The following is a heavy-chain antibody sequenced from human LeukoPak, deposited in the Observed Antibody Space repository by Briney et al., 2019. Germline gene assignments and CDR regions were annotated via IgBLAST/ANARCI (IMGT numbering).Heavy chain of an antibody. CDR1: GCTFTGYY. CDR3: ARDPWATYSDYDSSY. CDR2: INPNSGGT. J-gene: IGHJ4*02. D-gene: IGHD5-12*01. V-gene: IGHV1-2*02. Sequence: ASVKVSCKASGCTFTGYYMHWVRQAPGQGLEWMGWINPNSGGTKYAQKFQGRVTMTRDTSISTTYMELSRLRSDDTAVYYCARDPWATYSDYDSSYWGQGTLVTVSS.